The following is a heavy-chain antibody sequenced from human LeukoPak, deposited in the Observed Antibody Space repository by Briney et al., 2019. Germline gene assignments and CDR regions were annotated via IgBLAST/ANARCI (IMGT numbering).Heavy chain of an antibody. D-gene: IGHD3-22*01. CDR1: GGSISSSSYY. J-gene: IGHJ3*02. CDR3: ARRPATMIVGGLYSNLGAFDI. Sequence: SETLSLTCTVSGGSISSSSYYWGWIRQPPGKGLEWIGSIYYSGSTYYNPSLKSRVTISVDTSKNQFSLKLSSVTAADTAVYYCARRPATMIVGGLYSNLGAFDIWGQGTMVTVSS. CDR2: IYYSGST. V-gene: IGHV4-39*01.